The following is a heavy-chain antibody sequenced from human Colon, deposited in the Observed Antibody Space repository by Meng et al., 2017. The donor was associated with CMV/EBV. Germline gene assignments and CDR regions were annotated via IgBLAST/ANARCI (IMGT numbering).Heavy chain of an antibody. CDR3: TAESGLDY. V-gene: IGHV3-74*01. D-gene: IGHD2-8*02. J-gene: IGHJ4*02. Sequence: GESLKISCAASGFTFNLYWMHWVRQAPGKGLEWVSRTNGDGTRPSYAASVKGRFAVSRDNAKNTLYLQMDSLKTEDTALYYCTAESGLDYWGQGTLVTVSS. CDR2: TNGDGTRP. CDR1: GFTFNLYW.